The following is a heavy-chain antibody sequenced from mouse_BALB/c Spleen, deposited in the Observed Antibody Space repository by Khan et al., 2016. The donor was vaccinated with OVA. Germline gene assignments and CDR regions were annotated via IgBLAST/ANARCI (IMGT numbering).Heavy chain of an antibody. CDR1: GYSFTGYF. J-gene: IGHJ2*01. V-gene: IGHV1-20*02. D-gene: IGHD1-1*01. CDR3: TRIYRSDFDY. Sequence: MQLEESGPELVRPGASVKISCTASGYSFTGYFMNWVMQSHGKSLEWIGRINPHIGETFYNQRFKDKATLTVDESSSTAHMELRSLASEDSAVYYCTRIYRSDFDYWGQGTTLTVSS. CDR2: INPHIGET.